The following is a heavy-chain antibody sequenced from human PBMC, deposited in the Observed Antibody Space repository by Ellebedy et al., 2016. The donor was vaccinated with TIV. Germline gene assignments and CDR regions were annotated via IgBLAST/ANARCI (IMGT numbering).Heavy chain of an antibody. CDR3: VRGSRTVGGIYYYTGMDV. V-gene: IGHV3-13*01. J-gene: IGHJ6*02. D-gene: IGHD3-10*01. CDR1: GFTFNIYD. CDR2: VGTAGDT. Sequence: GESLKISCAASGFTFNIYDFHWVRQPTGNGLEWVSAVGTAGDTYSPDSVKGRFTISRENAKNSLYLQMNSLTGEDTAVYYCVRGSRTVGGIYYYTGMDVWGQGTTVTVSS.